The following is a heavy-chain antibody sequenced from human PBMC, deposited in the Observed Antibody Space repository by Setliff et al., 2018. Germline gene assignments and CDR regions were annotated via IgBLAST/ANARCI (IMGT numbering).Heavy chain of an antibody. J-gene: IGHJ4*02. V-gene: IGHV4-59*04. CDR1: GFTFRSYE. CDR3: ARASVVHAIAVGY. Sequence: SETLRLSCAASGFTFRSYEMNWVRQSPGTGLEWIGSIFYNGMAYYNPSLKSRVTMSVDTSKNQFSLNLTSVTAADTAVYYCARASVVHAIAVGYWGQGTLVTVSS. CDR2: IFYNGMA. D-gene: IGHD2-15*01.